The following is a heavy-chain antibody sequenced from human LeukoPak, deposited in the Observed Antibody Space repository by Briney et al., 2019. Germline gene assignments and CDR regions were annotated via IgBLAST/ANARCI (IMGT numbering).Heavy chain of an antibody. Sequence: PGGSLRLSCAASGFTFSNYWMSWVRQAPGKGLEWVANIKQDGSEKHYVDSVKGRFTISRDSAKSSVYLEMNSLSDDDTAVYYRARGLHCSSSSCYAHYYYYYMDVWGKGTTVTVSS. D-gene: IGHD2-2*01. J-gene: IGHJ6*03. V-gene: IGHV3-7*01. CDR1: GFTFSNYW. CDR3: ARGLHCSSSSCYAHYYYYYMDV. CDR2: IKQDGSEK.